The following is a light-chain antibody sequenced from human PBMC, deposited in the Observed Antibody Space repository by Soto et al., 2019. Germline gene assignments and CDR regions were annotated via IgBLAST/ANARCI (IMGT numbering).Light chain of an antibody. CDR1: QSISGNY. CDR3: QQYVISVT. Sequence: EIALTQSPGTLSLSPGERATLSCRASQSISGNYLAWYQQKPGRAPRLLIYGASNRATGIPERFSCSGSGTDFTLTISRLEPQDSAMYYCQQYVISVTFGQGTRLETK. CDR2: GAS. J-gene: IGKJ5*01. V-gene: IGKV3-20*01.